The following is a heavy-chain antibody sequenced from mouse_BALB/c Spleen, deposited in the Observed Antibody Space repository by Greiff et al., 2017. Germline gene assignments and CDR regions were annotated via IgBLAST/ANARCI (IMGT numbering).Heavy chain of an antibody. V-gene: IGHV1-69*02. CDR3: TRSGFTTGAWFAY. Sequence: QVQLQQPGAELVRPGASVKLSCKASGYTFTSYWINWVKQRPGQGLEWIGNIYPSDSYTNYNQKFKDKATLTVDKSSSTAYMQLSSPTSEDSAVYDCTRSGFTTGAWFAYWGQGTLVTVSA. CDR1: GYTFTSYW. CDR2: IYPSDSYT. D-gene: IGHD1-1*01. J-gene: IGHJ3*01.